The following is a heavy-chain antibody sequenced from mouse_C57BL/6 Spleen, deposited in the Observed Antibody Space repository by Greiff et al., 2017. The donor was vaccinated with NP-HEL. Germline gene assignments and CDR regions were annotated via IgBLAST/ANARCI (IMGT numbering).Heavy chain of an antibody. J-gene: IGHJ4*01. V-gene: IGHV2-6*03. CDR1: GFSLTSYG. CDR3: ARTPYYDYVYAMDY. D-gene: IGHD2-4*01. CDR2: IWSDGST. Sequence: VQLKESGPGLVAPSQSLSITCTVSGFSLTSYGVHWVRQPPGKGLEWLVVIWSDGSTTYNSALKSRLSISKDNSKSQVFLKMNSLQTDDTAMYYCARTPYYDYVYAMDYWGQGTSVTVSS.